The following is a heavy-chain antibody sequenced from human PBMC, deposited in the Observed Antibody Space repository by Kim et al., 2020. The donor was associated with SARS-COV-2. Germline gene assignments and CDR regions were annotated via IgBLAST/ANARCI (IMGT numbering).Heavy chain of an antibody. J-gene: IGHJ4*02. CDR3: AKDLERAIYVSGSYYDPAMDY. D-gene: IGHD3-10*01. V-gene: IGHV3-23*01. Sequence: GGSLRLSCAASGFTFNNYAMSWVRQAPGKGLEWVSAISGRGGSTYYADSVKGRFTISRDNSKNTLYLQMNSLRGEDTAVYFCAKDLERAIYVSGSYYDPAMDYWGQGTLVTVSS. CDR1: GFTFNNYA. CDR2: ISGRGGST.